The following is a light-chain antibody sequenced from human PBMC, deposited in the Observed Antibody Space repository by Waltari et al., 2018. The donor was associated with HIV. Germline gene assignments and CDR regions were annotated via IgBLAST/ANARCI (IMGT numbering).Light chain of an antibody. CDR2: GTN. V-gene: IGLV1-40*01. CDR1: ASNIGAGYD. Sequence: QSVLTQPPSVSGAPGQRVTVSCTGSASNIGAGYDVPWYQQLPGTAPKPFIYGTNNRPSGVPDRFSVSKSGASASLAITGLQGEEEGDYYCQTYDTDLKTYVFGSGTKVTVL. J-gene: IGLJ1*01. CDR3: QTYDTDLKTYV.